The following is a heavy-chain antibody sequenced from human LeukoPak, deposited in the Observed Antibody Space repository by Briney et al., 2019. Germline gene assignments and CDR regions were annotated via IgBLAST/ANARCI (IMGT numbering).Heavy chain of an antibody. D-gene: IGHD3-10*01. CDR2: ISGSGGST. V-gene: IGHV3-23*01. CDR3: ARERFRGENYYGMDV. Sequence: GGSLRLSCAVSGFTFSNYAMSWVRQAPGKGLEWVSAISGSGGSTYYADSVKGRFTISRDNSKNTLSLQMNSLRAEDTAVYYCARERFRGENYYGMDVWGQGTTVTVSS. CDR1: GFTFSNYA. J-gene: IGHJ6*02.